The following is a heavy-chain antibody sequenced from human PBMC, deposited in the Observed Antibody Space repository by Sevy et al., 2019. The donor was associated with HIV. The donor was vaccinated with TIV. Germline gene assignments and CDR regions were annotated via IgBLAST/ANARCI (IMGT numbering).Heavy chain of an antibody. CDR2: IRSKANSYAT. CDR3: TILAAADRNVQYYYYYYGMDV. J-gene: IGHJ6*02. CDR1: GFTFSGSA. D-gene: IGHD6-13*01. V-gene: IGHV3-73*01. Sequence: GGSLRLSCAASGFTFSGSAMHWVRQASGKGLEWVGRIRSKANSYATAYAASVKGRFTISRDDSKNTAYLQMNSLKTEDTAVYYCTILAAADRNVQYYYYYYGMDVWGQGTTVTVSS.